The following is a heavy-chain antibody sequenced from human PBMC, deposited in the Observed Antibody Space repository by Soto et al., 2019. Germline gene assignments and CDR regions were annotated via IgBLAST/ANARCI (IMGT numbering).Heavy chain of an antibody. Sequence: QVQLVQSGAEVKKPGASVKVSCKASGYTFTSYGISWVRQAPGQGLEWMGWISAYNGNTNYAQKLQGRVTMTTDTSTSTADMEMRSLRSDDTAVYYCASGRVRGVIIRDYYGMDVWGQGTTVTVSS. D-gene: IGHD3-10*01. CDR1: GYTFTSYG. CDR2: ISAYNGNT. J-gene: IGHJ6*02. CDR3: ASGRVRGVIIRDYYGMDV. V-gene: IGHV1-18*04.